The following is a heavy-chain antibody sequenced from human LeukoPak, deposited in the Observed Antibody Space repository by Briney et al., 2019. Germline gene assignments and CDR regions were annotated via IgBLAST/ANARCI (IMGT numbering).Heavy chain of an antibody. CDR2: IKSKTDGGTT. CDR3: ATYHDTSGYSHFDY. Sequence: GGSLRLSCAASGFTCNNVWMTWVRQAPGKGLEWVGRIKSKTDGGTTDYAAPVKGRFTISRDDSKDTLYLQMSSLKTEDTAVYYCATYHDTSGYSHFDYWGQGTLVTVSS. D-gene: IGHD3-22*01. CDR1: GFTCNNVW. V-gene: IGHV3-15*01. J-gene: IGHJ4*02.